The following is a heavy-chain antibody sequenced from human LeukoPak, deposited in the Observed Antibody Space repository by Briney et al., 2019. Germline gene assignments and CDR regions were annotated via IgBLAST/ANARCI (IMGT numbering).Heavy chain of an antibody. Sequence: GASVKVSCKASGYTFTGYYMHWVRQAPGQGLEWMGVISPNGASTTYAQKLQGRVTVTRDTSTSTVYMELSSLRSEDTAVYYCARDPRNRNDGFYYYMDVWGQGTTVTVSS. D-gene: IGHD1-1*01. J-gene: IGHJ6*03. CDR3: ARDPRNRNDGFYYYMDV. CDR1: GYTFTGYY. CDR2: ISPNGAST. V-gene: IGHV1-46*03.